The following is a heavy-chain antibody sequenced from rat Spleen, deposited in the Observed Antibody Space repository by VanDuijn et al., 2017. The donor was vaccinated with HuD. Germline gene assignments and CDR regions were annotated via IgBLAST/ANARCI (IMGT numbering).Heavy chain of an antibody. CDR2: ISYDGSTP. CDR1: GFTFSNYD. Sequence: EVQLVESGGGLVQPGRSMKLSCAASGFTFSNYDMVWVRQAPTKGLKWVASISYDGSTPYYRDSVKGRFTISRDNAKSTLYLQMDSLRSEDTANYYCTRGYYFDYWGQGVMVTVSS. CDR3: TRGYYFDY. J-gene: IGHJ2*01. V-gene: IGHV5-7*01.